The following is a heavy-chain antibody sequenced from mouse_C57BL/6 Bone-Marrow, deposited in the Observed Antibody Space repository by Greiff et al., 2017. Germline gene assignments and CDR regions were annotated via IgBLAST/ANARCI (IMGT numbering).Heavy chain of an antibody. CDR2: IYPGDGDT. CDR3: ARWEYDYDGYYFDY. CDR1: GYAFSSSW. J-gene: IGHJ2*01. V-gene: IGHV1-82*01. D-gene: IGHD2-4*01. Sequence: VQLQESGPELVKPGASVKISCKASGYAFSSSWMNWVKQRPGKGLEWIGRIYPGDGDTNYNGKFKGKATLTADKSSSTAYMQLSSLTSEDSAVYFCARWEYDYDGYYFDYWGQGTTLTVSS.